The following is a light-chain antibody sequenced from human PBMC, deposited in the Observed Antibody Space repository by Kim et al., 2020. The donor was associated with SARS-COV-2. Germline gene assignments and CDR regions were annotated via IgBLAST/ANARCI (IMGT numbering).Light chain of an antibody. CDR1: SSDVGSYNL. Sequence: QSALTQPASVSGSPGQSITISCTGTSSDVGSYNLFSWYQQHPGKAPKLKSYESSKPRSGVSNRFSGSKSGNTASLTISGLQDEDEADYYCCSYAGSSTLVFGGGTQLTVL. V-gene: IGLV2-23*01. J-gene: IGLJ3*02. CDR2: ESS. CDR3: CSYAGSSTLV.